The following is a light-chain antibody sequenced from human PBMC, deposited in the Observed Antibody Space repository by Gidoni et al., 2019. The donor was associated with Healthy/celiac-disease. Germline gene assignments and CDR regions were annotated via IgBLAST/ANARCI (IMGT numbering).Light chain of an antibody. CDR3: QQCYSTLVYT. Sequence: DIQIDQSPSSLSASVGDRVTIPCRASQSINSNLNWYQQKPGKAPKLLIYAASSMQSGVPSRFSGSGSGTDFTLTISSLQPEDFATYYCQQCYSTLVYTFGQGTKVEIK. CDR1: QSINSN. V-gene: IGKV1-39*01. J-gene: IGKJ2*01. CDR2: AAS.